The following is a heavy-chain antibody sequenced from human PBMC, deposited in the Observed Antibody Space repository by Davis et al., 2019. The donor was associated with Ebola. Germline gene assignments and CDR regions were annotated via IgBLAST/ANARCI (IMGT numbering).Heavy chain of an antibody. D-gene: IGHD3-10*01. J-gene: IGHJ4*02. CDR2: FYSGVET. V-gene: IGHV3-53*05. CDR1: GFTFSTYA. CDR3: ARVGRVRGVVEDY. Sequence: GESLKISCAASGFTFSTYAMNWVRQAPGKGLEWISVFYSGVETYYADSVKGRFTISRDNSKNLLYLQMSSLRGDDTAVYYCARVGRVRGVVEDYWGQGTLVTVSS.